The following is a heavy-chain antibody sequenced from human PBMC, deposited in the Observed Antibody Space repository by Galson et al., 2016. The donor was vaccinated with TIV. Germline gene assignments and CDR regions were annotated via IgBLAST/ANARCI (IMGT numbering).Heavy chain of an antibody. CDR3: ARDRRRGYLSYNGMDA. V-gene: IGHV1-2*02. CDR1: GYTFTGYF. Sequence: SVKVSCKASGYTFTGYFMHWVRQAPGQGFQWMGWINPNSGGTNFAQYFQDRVTMTRDTSISTVYMEVSRLKTDDTAIYYCARDRRRGYLSYNGMDAWGQGTTVIVAS. J-gene: IGHJ6*02. D-gene: IGHD3-3*01. CDR2: INPNSGGT.